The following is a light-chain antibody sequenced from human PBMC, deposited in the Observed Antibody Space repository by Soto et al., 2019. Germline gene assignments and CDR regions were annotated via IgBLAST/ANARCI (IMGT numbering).Light chain of an antibody. J-gene: IGKJ4*01. CDR1: QSISSS. CDR2: AAS. Sequence: DIQMTQSPSSLSASVGDRVTITCRASQSISSSLNWYQQKPGKAPKLLIYAASRVQSGDPSMCSGRGGRKDFTLTISRLQPEDSANYYCQQSYSTPLTFGGGTKVEIK. V-gene: IGKV1-39*01. CDR3: QQSYSTPLT.